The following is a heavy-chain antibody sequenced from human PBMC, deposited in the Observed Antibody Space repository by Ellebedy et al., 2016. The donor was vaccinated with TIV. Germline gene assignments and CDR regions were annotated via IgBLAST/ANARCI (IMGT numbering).Heavy chain of an antibody. CDR1: GYTLTELS. V-gene: IGHV1-24*01. Sequence: ASVKVSCKVSGYTLTELSMHWVRQAPGKGLEWMGGFDPEDGETIYAQKFLGRVTMTEDTSTDTAYMELSSLRSDDTAVYYCARDQSNAGASDYWGQGTLVTVSS. CDR3: ARDQSNAGASDY. D-gene: IGHD1-26*01. J-gene: IGHJ4*02. CDR2: FDPEDGET.